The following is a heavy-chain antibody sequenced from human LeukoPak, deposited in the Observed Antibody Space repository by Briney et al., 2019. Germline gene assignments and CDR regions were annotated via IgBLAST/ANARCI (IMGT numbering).Heavy chain of an antibody. D-gene: IGHD6-13*01. Sequence: GGSLRLSCAASGFSFRTYAMSWVRQAPGKGLEWVSAISGSGGSTYYAYSVKGRFTISRDNSKNTLYLQMNSLRAEDTAVYYCAKDGTISSSSWRENRPTYYYYYGMDVWGQGTTVTVSS. CDR2: ISGSGGST. V-gene: IGHV3-23*01. CDR3: AKDGTISSSSWRENRPTYYYYYGMDV. J-gene: IGHJ6*02. CDR1: GFSFRTYA.